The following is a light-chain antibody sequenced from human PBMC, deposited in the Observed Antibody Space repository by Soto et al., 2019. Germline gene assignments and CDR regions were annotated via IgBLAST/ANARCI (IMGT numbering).Light chain of an antibody. Sequence: SSELTQPPSVSVSPGQTASITCSGDKLGDKYACWYQQKPGQSPALVIYQDTKRPSGIPERFSGSNSGNTATLTISGTQAMDEADYYCQAWDSSSYVFGTGTKLTVL. CDR3: QAWDSSSYV. J-gene: IGLJ1*01. V-gene: IGLV3-1*01. CDR2: QDT. CDR1: KLGDKY.